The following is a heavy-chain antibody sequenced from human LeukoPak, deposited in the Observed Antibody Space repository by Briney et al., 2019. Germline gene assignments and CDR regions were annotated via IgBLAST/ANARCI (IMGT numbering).Heavy chain of an antibody. CDR3: AREEWIVAVGIRPDGFDY. Sequence: PGRSLRLSCAASGFTFSSYAMHWVRQAPGKGLEWVAVISFDGTNKYYADSVKGRFTISRDNSKNTLYLQMISLRSEDTAVYYCAREEWIVAVGIRPDGFDYWGQGTLVTVSS. D-gene: IGHD6-13*01. CDR1: GFTFSSYA. CDR2: ISFDGTNK. J-gene: IGHJ4*02. V-gene: IGHV3-30-3*01.